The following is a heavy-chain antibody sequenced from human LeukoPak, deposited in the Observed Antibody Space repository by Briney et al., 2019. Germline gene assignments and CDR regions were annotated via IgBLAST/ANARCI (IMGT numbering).Heavy chain of an antibody. Sequence: GGSLRLSCAASGFTFSSYSMNWVRQAPGKGREWVSSISSSSSYIYYADSVKGRFTISRDNAKTSLYLQMNSLRAEDTAVYYCASLCGSYRFEIVDYWGQGTLVTVSS. D-gene: IGHD1-26*01. V-gene: IGHV3-21*01. CDR3: ASLCGSYRFEIVDY. CDR2: ISSSSSYI. J-gene: IGHJ4*02. CDR1: GFTFSSYS.